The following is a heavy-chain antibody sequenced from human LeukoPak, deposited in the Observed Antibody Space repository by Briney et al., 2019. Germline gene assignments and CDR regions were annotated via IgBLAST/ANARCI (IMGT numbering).Heavy chain of an antibody. CDR2: ISGSGGST. CDR1: GFTFSSYA. D-gene: IGHD2/OR15-2a*01. J-gene: IGHJ6*03. Sequence: TGGSLRLSCAASGFTFSSYAMSWVRQAPGKGLEWVSAISGSGGSTYYADSVKGRFTISRDNSKNTLYLQMNSLRAEDTAVYYCAKSFLALYYMDVWGKGTTVTVSS. CDR3: AKSFLALYYMDV. V-gene: IGHV3-23*01.